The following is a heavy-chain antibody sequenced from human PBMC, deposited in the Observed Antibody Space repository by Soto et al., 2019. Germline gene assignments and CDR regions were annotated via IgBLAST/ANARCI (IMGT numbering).Heavy chain of an antibody. CDR3: ARGLREYCSGGSCDYYYGMDV. D-gene: IGHD2-15*01. J-gene: IGHJ6*02. Sequence: GASVKVSCKASGYTFTGYYMHWVRQAPGQGLEWMGWINPNSGGTNYAQKFQGWVTMTRDTSISTAYMELSRLRSDDMAVYYCARGLREYCSGGSCDYYYGMDVWGQGTTVTVSS. V-gene: IGHV1-2*04. CDR2: INPNSGGT. CDR1: GYTFTGYY.